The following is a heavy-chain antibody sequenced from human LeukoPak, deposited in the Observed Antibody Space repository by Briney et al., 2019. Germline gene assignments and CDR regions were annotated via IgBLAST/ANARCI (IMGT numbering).Heavy chain of an antibody. CDR3: AKYSSSSVGFDY. CDR1: GFTVSNNY. CDR2: IYSGGST. Sequence: GGSLRLSCAAPGFTVSNNYMSWVRQAPGKGLEWVALIYSGGSTYYADSVKGRFTISRHNSKNTLYLQMNSLRAEDTAVYYCAKYSSSSVGFDYWGQGTLVTVSS. V-gene: IGHV3-53*04. J-gene: IGHJ4*02. D-gene: IGHD6-6*01.